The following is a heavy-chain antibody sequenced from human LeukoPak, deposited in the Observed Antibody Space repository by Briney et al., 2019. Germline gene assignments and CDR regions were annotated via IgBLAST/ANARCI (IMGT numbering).Heavy chain of an antibody. CDR3: AKGNYFDY. J-gene: IGHJ4*02. Sequence: PGGPLRLSCAASGFTFDDYAMHWVRQAPGKGLEWVSGISWDSAGIGYADSVEGRFTISRDNAKNSLYLQMNSLRAEDTALYYCAKGNYFDYWGQGTLVTVSS. V-gene: IGHV3-9*01. CDR2: ISWDSAGI. CDR1: GFTFDDYA.